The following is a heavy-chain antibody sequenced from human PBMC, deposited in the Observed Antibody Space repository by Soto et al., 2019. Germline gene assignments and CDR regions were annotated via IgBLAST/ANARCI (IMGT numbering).Heavy chain of an antibody. V-gene: IGHV3-30*03. D-gene: IGHD5-12*01. CDR3: ASLKDIVATIHQDV. J-gene: IGHJ6*02. CDR2: ISYDGSNE. Sequence: GGSLRLSCAASGISFSNYWISWVRQAPGKGLEWVAHISYDGSNEHYVDSVKGRFTISRDNSKNTLYLQMNSLRAEDTAVYYCASLKDIVATIHQDVWGQGTTVTVSS. CDR1: GISFSNYW.